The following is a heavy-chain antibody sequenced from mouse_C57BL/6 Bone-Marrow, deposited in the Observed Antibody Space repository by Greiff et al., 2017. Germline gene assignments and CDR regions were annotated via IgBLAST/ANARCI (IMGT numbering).Heavy chain of an antibody. CDR3: AHITTVVAPWYFDV. J-gene: IGHJ1*03. V-gene: IGHV1-80*01. Sequence: VNVVESGAELVKPGASVKISCKASGYAFSSYWMNWVKQRPGKGLEWIGQIYPGDGDTNYNGKFKGKATLTADKSSSTAYMQLSSLTSEDSAVYFCAHITTVVAPWYFDVWGTGTTVTVSS. CDR2: IYPGDGDT. CDR1: GYAFSSYW. D-gene: IGHD1-1*01.